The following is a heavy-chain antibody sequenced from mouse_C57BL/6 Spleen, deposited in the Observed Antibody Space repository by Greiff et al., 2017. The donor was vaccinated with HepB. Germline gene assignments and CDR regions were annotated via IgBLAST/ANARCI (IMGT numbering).Heavy chain of an antibody. CDR2: ISYDGSN. CDR3: AHYGSSYD. V-gene: IGHV3-6*01. Sequence: EVKLVESGPGLVKPSQSLSLTCSVTGYSITSGYYWNWIRQFPGNKLEWMGYISYDGSNNYNPSLKNRISITRDTSKNQFFLKLNSVTTEDTATYYCAHYGSSYDWGQGTLVTVSA. CDR1: GYSITSGYY. J-gene: IGHJ3*01. D-gene: IGHD1-1*01.